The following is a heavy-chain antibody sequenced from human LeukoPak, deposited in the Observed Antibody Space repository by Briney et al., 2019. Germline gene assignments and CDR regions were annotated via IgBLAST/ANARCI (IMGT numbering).Heavy chain of an antibody. CDR2: SGSGDNT. D-gene: IGHD5-18*01. V-gene: IGHV3-23*01. J-gene: IGHJ4*02. Sequence: AGGSLRLSCAASGFTFSSHGMSWVRQAPGKGLEWVSTSGSGDNTYYADSVKGRFTISRDNSKNTLYLQMNSLRAEDTAVYYCAKDAAVRGYSYGYPDYWGQGTLVTVSS. CDR3: AKDAAVRGYSYGYPDY. CDR1: GFTFSSHG.